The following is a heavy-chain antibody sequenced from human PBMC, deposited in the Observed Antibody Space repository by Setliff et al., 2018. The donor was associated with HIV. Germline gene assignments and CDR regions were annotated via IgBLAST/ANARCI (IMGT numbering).Heavy chain of an antibody. J-gene: IGHJ3*02. D-gene: IGHD2-15*01. CDR2: IYYSGST. CDR3: ARNPCSGGSCPDAFDI. Sequence: SETLSLTCTVSGGSISSYYWSWIRQPPGKGLEWIGYIYYSGSTNYNPSLKSRVTISVETSKNQFSLKLSSVTAADTAVYYCARNPCSGGSCPDAFDIWGQGTMVTVSS. V-gene: IGHV4-59*01. CDR1: GGSISSYY.